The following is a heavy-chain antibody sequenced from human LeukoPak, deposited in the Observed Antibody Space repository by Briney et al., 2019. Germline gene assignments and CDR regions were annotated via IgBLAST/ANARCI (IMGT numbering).Heavy chain of an antibody. CDR3: ARVRTSTNLNWFDP. V-gene: IGHV4-4*02. CDR2: IYHTGST. Sequence: PSETLSLTCAVSGVSISTTNWWNWVRQPPGKGLEWIGEIYHTGSTNYNPSLKSRATISVDKSKNQFSLKLSSVTAADTAVYYCARVRTSTNLNWFDPWGQGTLVTVSS. CDR1: GVSISTTNW. J-gene: IGHJ5*02. D-gene: IGHD2-2*01.